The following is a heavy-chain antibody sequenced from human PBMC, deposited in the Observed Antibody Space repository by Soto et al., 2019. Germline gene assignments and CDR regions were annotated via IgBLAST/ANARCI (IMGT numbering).Heavy chain of an antibody. Sequence: GGSLRLSCAASGFIFSSYGMHWVRQAPGRGLEWVSTIWHDGSYTYYADSVKGRFTISRDNSKNTLYLQMNSLRAEDTAVYYCAKIRHLWRGSSDYSGQAPLLTVSS. CDR1: GFIFSSYG. CDR2: IWHDGSYT. D-gene: IGHD3-3*02. J-gene: IGHJ4*02. V-gene: IGHV3-33*06. CDR3: AKIRHLWRGSSDY.